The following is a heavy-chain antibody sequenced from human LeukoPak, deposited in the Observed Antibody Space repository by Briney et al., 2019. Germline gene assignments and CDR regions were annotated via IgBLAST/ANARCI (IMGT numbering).Heavy chain of an antibody. D-gene: IGHD3-3*01. Sequence: GGSLRLSCAASGFTFSSYAMSWVRQAPGKGLERVSAISGSGGSTYYADSVKGRFTISRDNSKNTLYLQMNGLRAEDTAVYYCAKDYDFWSGYPYYFDYWGQGTLVTVSS. CDR3: AKDYDFWSGYPYYFDY. J-gene: IGHJ4*02. CDR2: ISGSGGST. CDR1: GFTFSSYA. V-gene: IGHV3-23*01.